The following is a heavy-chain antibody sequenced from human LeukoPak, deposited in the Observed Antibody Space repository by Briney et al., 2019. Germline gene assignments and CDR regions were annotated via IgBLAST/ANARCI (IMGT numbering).Heavy chain of an antibody. CDR1: GFTFSSYA. J-gene: IGHJ4*02. CDR2: INGRGGST. V-gene: IGHV3-23*01. D-gene: IGHD2-21*02. Sequence: QSGGSLRLSCAASGFTFSSYAMSWVRQAPGQGLEWVSFINGRGGSTYYADSVKGRFTISRDNSKNTLYLQMNSLRAEDTAVYYCARGNDCGGDCYHFDYWGQGTLVTVSS. CDR3: ARGNDCGGDCYHFDY.